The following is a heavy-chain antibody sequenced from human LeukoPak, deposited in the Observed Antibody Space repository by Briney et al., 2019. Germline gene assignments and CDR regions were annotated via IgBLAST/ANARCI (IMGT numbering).Heavy chain of an antibody. V-gene: IGHV1-58*01. CDR2: IVVGSGNT. CDR1: GFTFTSSA. D-gene: IGHD3-22*01. J-gene: IGHJ4*02. Sequence: ASVKVSCKASGFTFTSSAVQWVRQARGQRLEWIGWIVVGSGNTNYAQKLQEGVTITRDMSTSTAYMELSSLRSEDTAVYYCAASPDYYDSSGYSYYFDYWGQGTLVTVSS. CDR3: AASPDYYDSSGYSYYFDY.